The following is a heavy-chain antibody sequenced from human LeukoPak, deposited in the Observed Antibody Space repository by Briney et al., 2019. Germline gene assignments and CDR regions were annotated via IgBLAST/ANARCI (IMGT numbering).Heavy chain of an antibody. D-gene: IGHD4-17*01. Sequence: SVKVSCKASGGTFSSYTISWVRQAPGQGLEWMGRIIPIFGTANYAQKFQGRITITTDESTSTAYMELSSLRSEDTAVYYCAREVVWNDYGDYGGFLYWGQGTLVTVSS. V-gene: IGHV1-69*05. J-gene: IGHJ4*02. CDR2: IIPIFGTA. CDR3: AREVVWNDYGDYGGFLY. CDR1: GGTFSSYT.